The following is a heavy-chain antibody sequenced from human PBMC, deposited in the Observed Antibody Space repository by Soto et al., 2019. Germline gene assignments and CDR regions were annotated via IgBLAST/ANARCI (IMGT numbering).Heavy chain of an antibody. Sequence: PGESLKISCKGSGYSFTSYWIGWVRQMPGKGLEWMGIIYPGDSDTRYSPSFRGQVTISADKSISTAYLQWSSLKASDTAMYYCARPQRDYIWGSYPDDAFDIWGQGTMVTVSS. CDR1: GYSFTSYW. D-gene: IGHD3-16*02. CDR3: ARPQRDYIWGSYPDDAFDI. J-gene: IGHJ3*02. V-gene: IGHV5-51*01. CDR2: IYPGDSDT.